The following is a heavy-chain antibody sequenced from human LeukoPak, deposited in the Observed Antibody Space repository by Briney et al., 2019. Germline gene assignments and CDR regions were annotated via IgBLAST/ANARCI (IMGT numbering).Heavy chain of an antibody. CDR1: GCAFSGSA. CDR2: IDKKDNLYAT. D-gene: IGHD2-15*01. J-gene: IGHJ5*02. CDR3: TRDRGTYNWFDP. Sequence: GGSLRLSCVASGCAFSGSAVHWVRQSSGKGLEWVGHIDKKDNLYATAYAESVKGRFTISRDDSKDTAFLHMDSLKTEDTALYYCTRDRGTYNWFDPWGQGTLVTVSS. V-gene: IGHV3-73*01.